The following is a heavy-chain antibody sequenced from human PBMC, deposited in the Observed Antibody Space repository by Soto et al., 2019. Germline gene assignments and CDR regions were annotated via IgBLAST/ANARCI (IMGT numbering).Heavy chain of an antibody. CDR3: ANDKATGQYSYYRYIGV. D-gene: IGHD5-12*01. Sequence: EVLLVESGGGLVQPDRPLRLSCEASGFNFGNYAMHWVRQVPGKGLEWVSAISWNSGQLDYADSVRGRFTISRDNGKNSRYLEMNSLRADDTALYLIANDKATGQYSYYRYIGVWGRGTTVIVSS. V-gene: IGHV3-9*01. CDR2: ISWNSGQL. CDR1: GFNFGNYA. J-gene: IGHJ6*03.